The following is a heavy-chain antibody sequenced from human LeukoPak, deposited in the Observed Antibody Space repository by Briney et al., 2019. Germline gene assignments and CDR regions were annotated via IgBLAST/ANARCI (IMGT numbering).Heavy chain of an antibody. CDR1: GGTFSSYA. Sequence: SVKVSCKASGGTFSSYAISWVRQASGQGLEWMGGIIPIFGTANYAQKFQGRVTITADESTSTAYMELSSLRSEDTAVYYCARADTAMVILFDYWGQGTLVTVSS. D-gene: IGHD5-18*01. CDR2: IIPIFGTA. J-gene: IGHJ4*02. V-gene: IGHV1-69*13. CDR3: ARADTAMVILFDY.